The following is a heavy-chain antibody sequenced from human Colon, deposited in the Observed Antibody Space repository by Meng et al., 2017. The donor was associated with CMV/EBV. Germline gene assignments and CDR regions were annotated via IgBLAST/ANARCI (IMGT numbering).Heavy chain of an antibody. V-gene: IGHV4-59*01. CDR2: IYYTGST. CDR1: GGSISSYY. D-gene: IGHD3-16*01. J-gene: IGHJ6*02. Sequence: GSLSLTCTVSGGSISSYYWSWIRQSPGWGLEWIGHIYYTGSTNYNPSLKSRVTISVDTSKNQFSLKLSSVTTADTAMYYCARVRGRYNTLGGMDVWGQGTTVTVSS. CDR3: ARVRGRYNTLGGMDV.